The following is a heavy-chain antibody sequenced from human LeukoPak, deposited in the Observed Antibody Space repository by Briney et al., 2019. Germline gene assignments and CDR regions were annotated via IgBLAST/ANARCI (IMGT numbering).Heavy chain of an antibody. CDR1: GGSISSSSYY. J-gene: IGHJ4*02. CDR3: ARDVSWLSYYFDY. Sequence: SETLSLTCTVSGGSISSSSYYWGWIRQPPGKGLEWIGSIYYSGSTYYNPSLKSRVTISVDTSKNQFSLKLSSVTAADTAVYYCARDVSWLSYYFDYWGQGTLVTVSS. CDR2: IYYSGST. V-gene: IGHV4-39*02. D-gene: IGHD3-16*02.